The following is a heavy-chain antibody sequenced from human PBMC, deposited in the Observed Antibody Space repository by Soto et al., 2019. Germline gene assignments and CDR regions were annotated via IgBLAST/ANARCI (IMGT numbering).Heavy chain of an antibody. D-gene: IGHD3-10*01. CDR1: GYSFTSYW. Sequence: PGESLKISCKGSGYSFTSYWISWVRQMPGKGLEWMGRIDPSDSYTNYSPSFQGHVTISADKSISTAYLQWSSLKASDTAMYYCARHSRRGYYYYGMDVWGQGTTVTVSS. V-gene: IGHV5-10-1*01. CDR2: IDPSDSYT. CDR3: ARHSRRGYYYYGMDV. J-gene: IGHJ6*02.